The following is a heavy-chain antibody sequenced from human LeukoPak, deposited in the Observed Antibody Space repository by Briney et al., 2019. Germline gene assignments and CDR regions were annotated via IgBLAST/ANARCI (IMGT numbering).Heavy chain of an antibody. V-gene: IGHV1-18*01. CDR1: GYTFTNYG. Sequence: ASVKVSCKASGYTFTNYGINWVRQAPGQGLEWLAWISTYTGKTDYAQKLQGRVTLTTDTSTSTAYMELRSLKSDDTAVYYCARGVYYDTSGYYSFDHWSQGTLVAVSS. CDR2: ISTYTGKT. CDR3: ARGVYYDTSGYYSFDH. J-gene: IGHJ4*02. D-gene: IGHD3-22*01.